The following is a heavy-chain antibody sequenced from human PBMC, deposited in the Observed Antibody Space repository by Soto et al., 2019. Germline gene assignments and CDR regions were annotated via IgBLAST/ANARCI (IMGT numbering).Heavy chain of an antibody. J-gene: IGHJ4*02. CDR2: IYYSGST. CDR3: ARRWGYAIDY. Sequence: QVQLQESGPGLVKPSETLSLTCTVSGGSISSYYWSWIRQPPGKGLEWIGYIYYSGSTNYNPSLKRRVTISVAPSKNPFSLKLSSVTAADTAVYYCARRWGYAIDYWGQGTLVTVSS. CDR1: GGSISSYY. V-gene: IGHV4-59*08. D-gene: IGHD2-8*01.